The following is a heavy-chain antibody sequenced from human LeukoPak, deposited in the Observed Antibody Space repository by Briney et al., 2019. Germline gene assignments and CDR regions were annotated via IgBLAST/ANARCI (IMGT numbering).Heavy chain of an antibody. CDR2: IMQDGSEK. J-gene: IGHJ4*02. D-gene: IGHD5-24*01. V-gene: IGHV3-7*04. CDR3: ARHSAGYTTFFDY. Sequence: PGGSLRLSCAASGFTLSYYWMTWVRRAPGKGLEWVANIMQDGSEKYYVDSVKGRFTISRDNAKNSLYLQMNSLRAEDTAVYYCARHSAGYTTFFDYWGQGTQVTVSS. CDR1: GFTLSYYW.